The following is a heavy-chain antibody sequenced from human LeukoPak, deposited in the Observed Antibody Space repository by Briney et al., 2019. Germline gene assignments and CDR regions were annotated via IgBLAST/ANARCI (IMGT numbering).Heavy chain of an antibody. CDR3: ARGTWAAGLDV. V-gene: IGHV4-4*07. CDR2: IHTSEST. J-gene: IGHJ6*03. Sequence: SETLSLTCTVSGGSSSIYYWNWIRQPAGKGLEYIGRIHTSESTNYNPSLKSRVTVSVDTSKKQFSLILRSVTAADTAIYYCARGTWAAGLDVWGKGTTVTVSS. CDR1: GGSSSIYY. D-gene: IGHD6-13*01.